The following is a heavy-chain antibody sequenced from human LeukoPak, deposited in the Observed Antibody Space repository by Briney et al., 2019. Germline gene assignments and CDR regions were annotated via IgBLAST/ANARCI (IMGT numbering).Heavy chain of an antibody. Sequence: GGSLRLSCAASGFTFSSYEMNWVRQAPGKGLEWVAFIRYDGSNKYYAGSVKGRFTISRDNSKNTLYLQMNSLRAEDTAVYYCAKDWRSGLCELTDYWGQGTLVTVSS. J-gene: IGHJ4*02. CDR2: IRYDGSNK. CDR1: GFTFSSYE. CDR3: AKDWRSGLCELTDY. D-gene: IGHD3-10*01. V-gene: IGHV3-30*02.